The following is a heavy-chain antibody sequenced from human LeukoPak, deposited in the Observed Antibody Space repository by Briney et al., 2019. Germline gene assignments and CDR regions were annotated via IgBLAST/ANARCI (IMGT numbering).Heavy chain of an antibody. J-gene: IGHJ6*02. CDR2: INPNNGDT. V-gene: IGHV1-2*02. CDR1: GYTGYY. D-gene: IGHD1-26*01. CDR3: ARNSLVGGTYYYGMDV. Sequence: ASVTVSCKASGYTGYYMHWVRQAPGHGLEWMGWINPNNGDTNYAQKFQGRVTMTRDTSISTAYMELSRLRSDDTAVYYCARNSLVGGTYYYGMDVWGQGTTVTVSS.